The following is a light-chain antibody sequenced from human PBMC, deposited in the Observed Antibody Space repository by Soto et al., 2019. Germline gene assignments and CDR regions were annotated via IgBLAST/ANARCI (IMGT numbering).Light chain of an antibody. CDR3: QQYYSYPLT. CDR1: QGISSY. J-gene: IGKJ4*01. Sequence: IQMTQSPSSVSASVGDRVTITCRASQGISSYLAWYQQKPGKAPKLLIYAASTLQSGVPSRFSGSGSGTGFTLTISCLQSEDFATYYCQQYYSYPLTFGGGTKVDIK. V-gene: IGKV1-8*01. CDR2: AAS.